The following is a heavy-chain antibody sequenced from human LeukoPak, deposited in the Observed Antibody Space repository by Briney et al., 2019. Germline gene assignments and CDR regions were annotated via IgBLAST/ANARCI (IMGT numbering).Heavy chain of an antibody. Sequence: GGSLRLSCAASGFTFSSYWMTWVRQAPGKGLEWVANIKQDGGEKYSVDSVKGRFTISRDNAKNSLYLLMNSLRAEDTAVYYCARDRGYFDWLLPFDYWGQGTLVTVSS. CDR1: GFTFSSYW. V-gene: IGHV3-7*01. D-gene: IGHD3-9*01. CDR3: ARDRGYFDWLLPFDY. J-gene: IGHJ4*02. CDR2: IKQDGGEK.